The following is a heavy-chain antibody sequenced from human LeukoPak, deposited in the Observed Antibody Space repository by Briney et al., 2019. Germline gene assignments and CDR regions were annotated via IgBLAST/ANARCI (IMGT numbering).Heavy chain of an antibody. CDR2: IYSGGST. CDR1: GFTVSSNY. CDR3: ARGIVLLWFGELPDAFDI. V-gene: IGHV3-53*01. Sequence: PGGPLRLSCAASGFTVSSNYMSWVRQAPGKGLEWVSVIYSGGSTYYADSVQGRFTISRDNSKNTLYLQMNSLRAEDTAVYYCARGIVLLWFGELPDAFDIWGQGTMVTVSS. D-gene: IGHD3-10*01. J-gene: IGHJ3*02.